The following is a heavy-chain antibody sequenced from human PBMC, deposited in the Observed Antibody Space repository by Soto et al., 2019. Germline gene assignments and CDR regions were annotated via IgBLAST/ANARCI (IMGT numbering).Heavy chain of an antibody. CDR2: TSPYSGYT. J-gene: IGHJ4*02. D-gene: IGHD2-2*01. Sequence: ASVKVSCKGFGYSFMKYGINWVRQAPGQGLEWVGWTSPYSGYTHSAQKFHGRLTLTTDTAASTAYMELRILRSADTALYYCAREASVLIPAAQPSRFDSWGQGXLVTVYS. CDR1: GYSFMKYG. V-gene: IGHV1-18*01. CDR3: AREASVLIPAAQPSRFDS.